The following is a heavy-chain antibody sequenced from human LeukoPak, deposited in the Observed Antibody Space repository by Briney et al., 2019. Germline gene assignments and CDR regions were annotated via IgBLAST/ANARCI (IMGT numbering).Heavy chain of an antibody. Sequence: SETLSLTCTVSGGSIYSRSYYWGWVRQPPGRGLEWIGSMYYKGETYLNPSLKSRVTISHTSKNQFSLKLKSVTAADTAVYYFARVGESYYGGRIFDYWGQGTLVTVSS. V-gene: IGHV4-39*07. CDR1: GGSIYSRSYY. D-gene: IGHD1-26*01. CDR3: ARVGESYYGGRIFDY. CDR2: MYYKGET. J-gene: IGHJ4*02.